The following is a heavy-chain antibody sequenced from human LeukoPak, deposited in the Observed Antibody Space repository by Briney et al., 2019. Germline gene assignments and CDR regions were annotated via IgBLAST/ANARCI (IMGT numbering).Heavy chain of an antibody. J-gene: IGHJ5*02. V-gene: IGHV3-7*03. CDR1: GFTFSSYW. Sequence: GGSLRLSCAASGFTFSSYWMSWVRQAPGKGLEWVANIKQDGSEKYYVDSVKGRFTISRDNAKNSLYLQMNSLRAEDTAVYYCARGGLYCSGGSCLNWFDPRGQGTLVTVSS. CDR3: ARGGLYCSGGSCLNWFDP. CDR2: IKQDGSEK. D-gene: IGHD2-15*01.